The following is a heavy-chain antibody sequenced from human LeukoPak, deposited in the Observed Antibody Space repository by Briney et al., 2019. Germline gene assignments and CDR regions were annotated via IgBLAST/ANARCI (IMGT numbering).Heavy chain of an antibody. CDR1: GYIFTTYA. D-gene: IGHD5-18*01. V-gene: IGHV7-4-1*02. CDR2: IHANTGTP. J-gene: IGHJ6*02. Sequence: ASVKVSCKTSGYIFTTYALNWVRQAPGQGLEWMGLIHANTGTPTYAQAFTGRFVFSLDTSVSTSYLEISGLRAEDTAVYYCARGSDTAGMDVWGQGTTATVSS. CDR3: ARGSDTAGMDV.